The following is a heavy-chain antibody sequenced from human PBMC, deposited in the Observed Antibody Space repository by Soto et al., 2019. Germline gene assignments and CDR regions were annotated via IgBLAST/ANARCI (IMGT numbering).Heavy chain of an antibody. J-gene: IGHJ4*02. CDR2: ISYSGST. CDR3: ASLYGDYVSY. Sequence: PSETLSLTCTVSGGSISSNGYYWGWIRQPPGKGLEWIGTISYSGSTYYSPSLKSRVTISVDTSRNQFSLKLRSVTAADTAVYYCASLYGDYVSYWGQGTLVTVSS. V-gene: IGHV4-39*01. D-gene: IGHD4-17*01. CDR1: GGSISSNGYY.